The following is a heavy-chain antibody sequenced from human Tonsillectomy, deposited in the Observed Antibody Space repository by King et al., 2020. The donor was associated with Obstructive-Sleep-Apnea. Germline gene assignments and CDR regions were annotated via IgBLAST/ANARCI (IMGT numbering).Heavy chain of an antibody. CDR2: INHSGST. J-gene: IGHJ6*02. Sequence: VQLQQWGAGLLKPSETLSLTCAVYGGSFSGYYWSWIRQPQGKGLEWIGEINHSGSTNYNPSLKSRVTISVDTSKNQFSLKLSSVTAADTAVYYCAGSVGYGDKSDSYYYYYGMDVWGQGTTVTVSS. CDR1: GGSFSGYY. V-gene: IGHV4-34*01. D-gene: IGHD4-17*01. CDR3: AGSVGYGDKSDSYYYYYGMDV.